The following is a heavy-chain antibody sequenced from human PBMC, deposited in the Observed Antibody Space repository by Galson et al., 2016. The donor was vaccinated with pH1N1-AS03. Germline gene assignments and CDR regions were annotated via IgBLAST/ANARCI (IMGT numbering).Heavy chain of an antibody. CDR2: ISSSGSHI. CDR3: ARDLSGEGAPVGYAMAV. CDR1: GSTFSLKS. J-gene: IGHJ6*02. V-gene: IGHV3-21*01. D-gene: IGHD1-26*01. Sequence: SCADSGSTFSLKSMNWVRQAPGKGLEWISSISSSGSHIYYADPVKGRFTISRDNAKNSLYLQMNSMRDENTAVCYVARDLSGEGAPVGYAMAVWGPGTTVTVSS.